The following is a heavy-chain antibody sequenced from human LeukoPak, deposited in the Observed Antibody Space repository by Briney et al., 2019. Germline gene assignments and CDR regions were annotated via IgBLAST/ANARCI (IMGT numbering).Heavy chain of an antibody. CDR2: LDPEDGET. CDR1: GYTLTELS. J-gene: IGHJ6*02. V-gene: IGHV1-24*01. Sequence: ASVKVSCKVSGYTLTELSMHWVRQAPGKGLEWMGGLDPEDGETIYAQKFQDRVTMTEDTSTDTAYMELSSLRSEDTAVYYCATDLGMVRGVNGTYYYGMDVWGQGTTVTVSS. D-gene: IGHD3-10*01. CDR3: ATDLGMVRGVNGTYYYGMDV.